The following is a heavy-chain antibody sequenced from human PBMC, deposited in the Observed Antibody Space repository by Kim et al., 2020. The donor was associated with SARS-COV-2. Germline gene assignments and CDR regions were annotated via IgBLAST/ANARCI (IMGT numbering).Heavy chain of an antibody. Sequence: GGSLRRSCAASGFTFSSYAMHWVRQAPGKGLEWVAVISYDGSNKYYADSVKGRFTISRDNSKNTLYLQMNSLRAEDTAVYYCARDEGSGVAAAGTFDYWGQGTLVTVSS. V-gene: IGHV3-30*04. CDR2: ISYDGSNK. J-gene: IGHJ4*02. CDR3: ARDEGSGVAAAGTFDY. CDR1: GFTFSSYA. D-gene: IGHD6-13*01.